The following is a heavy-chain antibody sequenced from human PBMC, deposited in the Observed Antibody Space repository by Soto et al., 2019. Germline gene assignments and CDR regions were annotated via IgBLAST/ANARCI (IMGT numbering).Heavy chain of an antibody. D-gene: IGHD6-19*01. CDR1: GFTFSSYA. Sequence: EVQLLESGGGLVQPGGSLRLSCAASGFTFSSYAMSWVRQAPGKGLEWVSAISGSGVTTYYADSVKGRFTFSRDNSKNTLYLQMTSLRAEDTAVYYCAKTANGWFSAFDIWGQGTMVTVSS. CDR3: AKTANGWFSAFDI. CDR2: ISGSGVTT. V-gene: IGHV3-23*01. J-gene: IGHJ3*02.